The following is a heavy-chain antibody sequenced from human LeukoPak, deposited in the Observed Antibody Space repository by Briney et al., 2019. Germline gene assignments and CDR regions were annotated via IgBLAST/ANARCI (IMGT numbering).Heavy chain of an antibody. CDR2: ISGSGGST. CDR1: WFTFKKLA. V-gene: IGHV3-23*01. D-gene: IGHD5-18*01. J-gene: IGHJ4*02. Sequence: GSLRLPLGGSWFTFKKLAIGWGPQGPGKGLEWGPAISGSGGSTYYADSVKGRFTISRDNSKNTLYLQMNSLRAEDTAVYYCAKGGLGITAMAIDYWGQGTLVTVSS. CDR3: AKGGLGITAMAIDY.